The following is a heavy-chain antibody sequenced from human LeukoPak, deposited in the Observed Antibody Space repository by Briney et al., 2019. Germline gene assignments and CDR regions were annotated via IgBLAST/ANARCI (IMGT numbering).Heavy chain of an antibody. J-gene: IGHJ4*02. CDR3: ARVRGGYTSSGSYYPYYLHY. CDR1: GGSISSYY. Sequence: SETLSLTCTVSGGSISSYYWSWIRQPPGKGLEGIGYIYYSWSTNYNPSLKSRFTISVDTFKNQLSLKLSSVTAAATAVYYCARVRGGYTSSGSYYPYYLHYWGQGTLVTVSS. CDR2: IYYSWST. V-gene: IGHV4-59*01. D-gene: IGHD3-10*01.